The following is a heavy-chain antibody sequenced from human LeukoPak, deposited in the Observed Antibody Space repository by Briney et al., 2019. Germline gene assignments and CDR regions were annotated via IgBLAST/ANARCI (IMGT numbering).Heavy chain of an antibody. CDR3: AREGDKVGFDFDY. J-gene: IGHJ4*02. Sequence: SQTLSLTCTVSGGSISSGSYYWSWIRQPAGKGLEWIGRIYTSGSTNYNPSLKSRVTISVDRSKNQFSLKLSSVTAANTAVYYCAREGDKVGFDFDYWGQGTLVTVSS. V-gene: IGHV4-61*02. D-gene: IGHD2-21*01. CDR1: GGSISSGSYY. CDR2: IYTSGST.